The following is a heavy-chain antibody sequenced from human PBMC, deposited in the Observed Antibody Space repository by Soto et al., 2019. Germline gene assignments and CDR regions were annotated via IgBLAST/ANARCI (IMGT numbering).Heavy chain of an antibody. CDR2: ISGSGDST. D-gene: IGHD6-6*01. J-gene: IGHJ6*02. CDR3: AKYSDSSGDYYSGMDV. CDR1: GFIFSSYA. Sequence: VQLLESGGGLVQPGGSLRLSCAASGFIFSSYAMSWVRQAPGKGLEWVSSISGSGDSTYYADSVKGRFTISRDNSKNTLYLQMNSLRAEDTAVYYCAKYSDSSGDYYSGMDVWGQGTTVTVSS. V-gene: IGHV3-23*01.